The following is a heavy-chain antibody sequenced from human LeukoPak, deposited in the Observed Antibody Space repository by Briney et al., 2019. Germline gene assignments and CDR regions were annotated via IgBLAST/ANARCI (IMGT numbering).Heavy chain of an antibody. CDR1: GGSISSGSYY. Sequence: PSQTLSLTCTVSGGSISSGSYYWSWIRQPAGKGLEWIGRIYTSGSTSYNPSLKSRVTISVDTSKNQFSLKLSSVTAADTAVYYCARDNGDYVVDYWGQGTLVTVSS. J-gene: IGHJ4*02. CDR2: IYTSGST. CDR3: ARDNGDYVVDY. V-gene: IGHV4-61*02. D-gene: IGHD4-17*01.